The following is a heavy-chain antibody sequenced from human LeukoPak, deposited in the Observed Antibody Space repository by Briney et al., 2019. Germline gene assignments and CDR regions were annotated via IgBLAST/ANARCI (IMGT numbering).Heavy chain of an antibody. CDR1: GYTFTSYG. D-gene: IGHD6-6*01. Sequence: EASVKVSCKASGYTFTSYGISWVRQAPGQGLDWLGGIVPVLGTANYAQKFQGRVTITTDESTSTVYMELSSLRSEDTAVYYCATAWFEQLVVAGAFEIWGQGTMVTVSS. CDR3: ATAWFEQLVVAGAFEI. V-gene: IGHV1-69*05. CDR2: IVPVLGTA. J-gene: IGHJ3*02.